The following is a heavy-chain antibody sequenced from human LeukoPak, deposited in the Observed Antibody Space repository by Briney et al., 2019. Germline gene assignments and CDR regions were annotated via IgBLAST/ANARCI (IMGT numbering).Heavy chain of an antibody. CDR3: ARHAPGDIVVQIPAPTRWFDP. CDR2: TYYRGTT. Sequence: SETLSLTCTVSGDSVSNNNYFWGWIRQPPGKGLEWIGSTYYRGTTYYNPSVERRVTISADTSKNQLSLKLSSVTAADTAVYYCARHAPGDIVVQIPAPTRWFDPWGQGTLVTVSS. CDR1: GDSVSNNNYF. D-gene: IGHD2-15*01. J-gene: IGHJ5*02. V-gene: IGHV4-39*01.